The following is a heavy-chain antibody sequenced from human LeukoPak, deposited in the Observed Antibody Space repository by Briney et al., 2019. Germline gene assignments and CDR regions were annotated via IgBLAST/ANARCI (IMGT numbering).Heavy chain of an antibody. Sequence: GGSLRLSCAASGFTFSSYAMSWVRQAPGKGLEWVSAISGSGGSTYYADSVKGRFTISRDNSKNTLYMQMNSLRAEDTAVYYCANEQQLVLSGIMWFDHWGQGTLVTVSS. CDR2: ISGSGGST. J-gene: IGHJ5*02. CDR1: GFTFSSYA. V-gene: IGHV3-23*01. CDR3: ANEQQLVLSGIMWFDH. D-gene: IGHD6-13*01.